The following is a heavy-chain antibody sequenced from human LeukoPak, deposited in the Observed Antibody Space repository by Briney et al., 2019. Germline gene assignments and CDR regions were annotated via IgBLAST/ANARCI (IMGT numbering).Heavy chain of an antibody. J-gene: IGHJ1*01. CDR3: AKGERPAAGANEYFQH. CDR1: GFTFDDYA. Sequence: PGGSLRLSCAASGFTFDDYAMHWVRQAPGKGLEWVSGISWNSGSIGYADSVKGRFTISRDNAKNSLYLQMNSLRAEDTALYYCAKGERPAAGANEYFQHWGQGTLVTVSS. V-gene: IGHV3-9*01. D-gene: IGHD6-13*01. CDR2: ISWNSGSI.